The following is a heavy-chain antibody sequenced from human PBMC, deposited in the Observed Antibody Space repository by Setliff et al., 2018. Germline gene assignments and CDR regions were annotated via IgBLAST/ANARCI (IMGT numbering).Heavy chain of an antibody. CDR3: ARGRRGNYDFWSGYSNWFDP. CDR1: GYTFTSYD. D-gene: IGHD3-3*01. J-gene: IGHJ5*02. CDR2: MNPNSGNT. Sequence: ASVKVSCKASGYTFTSYDINWVRQATGQGLEWMGWMNPNSGNTGYAQKSQGRVTITRNTSISTAYMELSSLRSEDTAVYYCARGRRGNYDFWSGYSNWFDPWGQGTLVTVSS. V-gene: IGHV1-8*03.